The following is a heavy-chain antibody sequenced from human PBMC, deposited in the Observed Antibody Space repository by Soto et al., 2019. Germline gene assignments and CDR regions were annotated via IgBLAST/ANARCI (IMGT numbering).Heavy chain of an antibody. CDR3: AREVLGYCSGGSCYGYNWFDP. CDR2: IYYSGST. CDR1: GGSISSYY. V-gene: IGHV4-59*01. J-gene: IGHJ5*02. Sequence: QVQLQASGPGLVKPSETLSLTCTVSGGSISSYYWSWIRQPPGKGLEWIGYIYYSGSTNYNPSLESRVTISVDTSKDQFSRKLSSVTAADTAVYYCAREVLGYCSGGSCYGYNWFDPWGQGTLVTVSS. D-gene: IGHD2-15*01.